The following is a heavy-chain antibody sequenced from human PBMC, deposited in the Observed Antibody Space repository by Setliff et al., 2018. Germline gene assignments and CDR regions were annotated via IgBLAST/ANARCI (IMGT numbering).Heavy chain of an antibody. J-gene: IGHJ4*02. CDR2: IYASGST. V-gene: IGHV4-61*02. D-gene: IGHD1-26*01. CDR1: GGSISSDSDY. CDR3: TKGRVGLAARAGY. Sequence: SETLSLTCTVSGGSISSDSDYWSWIRQSAGKGLEWIGRIYASGSTEYNPSLGSRVTISVDTSRNQFSLQLSSVSSADTAIYYCTKGRVGLAARAGYWGQGTLVTVSS.